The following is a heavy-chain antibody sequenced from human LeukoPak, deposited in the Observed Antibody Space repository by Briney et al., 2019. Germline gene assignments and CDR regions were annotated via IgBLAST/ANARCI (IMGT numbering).Heavy chain of an antibody. CDR1: GFTFSSYA. CDR3: ARDRRGYYFDY. V-gene: IGHV3-23*01. CDR2: ISGSGGST. Sequence: GGSLRLSCAASGFTFSSYAMSWVRQAPGKGLEWVSAISGSGGSTYYADSVKGRFTISRDNSKNTLYLQMNSLGAEDTAVYYCARDRRGYYFDYWGQGTLVTVSS. J-gene: IGHJ4*02.